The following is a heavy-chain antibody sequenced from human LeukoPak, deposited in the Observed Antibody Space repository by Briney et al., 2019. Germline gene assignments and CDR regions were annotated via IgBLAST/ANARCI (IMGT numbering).Heavy chain of an antibody. J-gene: IGHJ4*02. V-gene: IGHV3-21*01. CDR2: ISSSSSYI. CDR3: ARHGWAVAGY. Sequence: GGSLKLSCAASGFTFSGSAMHWVRQASGKGLEWVSSISSSSSYIYYADSVKGRFTISRDNAKNSLYLQMNSLRAEDTAVYYCARHGWAVAGYWGQGTLVTVSS. CDR1: GFTFSGSA. D-gene: IGHD6-19*01.